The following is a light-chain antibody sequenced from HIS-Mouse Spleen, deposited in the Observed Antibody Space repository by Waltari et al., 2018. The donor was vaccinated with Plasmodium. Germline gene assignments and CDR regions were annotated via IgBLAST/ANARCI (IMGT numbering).Light chain of an antibody. Sequence: SYELTQPPSVSVSPGQTARITCSGDALPKKYAYWYQQKSGQAPVLVIDEDSKRPAGSPEGFSGSSSGTMATLTISGAQVEDEADYYWYSTDSSGNHRVFGGGTKLTVL. CDR2: EDS. CDR3: YSTDSSGNHRV. J-gene: IGLJ3*02. CDR1: ALPKKY. V-gene: IGLV3-10*01.